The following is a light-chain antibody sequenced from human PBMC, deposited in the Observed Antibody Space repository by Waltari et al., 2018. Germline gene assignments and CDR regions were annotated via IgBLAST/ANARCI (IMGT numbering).Light chain of an antibody. CDR1: QDIRRP. CDR2: GAS. Sequence: EIVLTQSPGTLSLSPGERATLSCRASQDIRRPLAWYQQKPGQPPRLLIYGASNRATGIPGRFSGTGSETDFSLTISRLEPEDFAVYFCQHYLRLPVTYGQGTKVEIK. V-gene: IGKV3-20*01. CDR3: QHYLRLPVT. J-gene: IGKJ1*01.